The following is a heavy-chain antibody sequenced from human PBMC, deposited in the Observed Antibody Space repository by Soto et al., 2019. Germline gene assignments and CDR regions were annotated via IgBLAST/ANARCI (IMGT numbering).Heavy chain of an antibody. V-gene: IGHV4-34*01. Sequence: PSETLSLTCAVYGESFSGYYWSWIRQPPGKGLEWIGEINHSGSTNYNPSLKSRVTISVDTSKNQFSLKLSSVTAADTAVYYCARNIVVVTADAEYFQHWGQGTLVTVSS. CDR3: ARNIVVVTADAEYFQH. D-gene: IGHD2-21*02. J-gene: IGHJ1*01. CDR1: GESFSGYY. CDR2: INHSGST.